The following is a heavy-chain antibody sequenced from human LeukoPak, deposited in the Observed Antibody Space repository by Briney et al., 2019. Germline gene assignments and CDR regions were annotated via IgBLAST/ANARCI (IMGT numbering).Heavy chain of an antibody. CDR1: GFTFSDYY. CDR3: VGFVSTEAAGRSSGFDA. Sequence: PGGSLRLSCAASGFTFSDYYMSWIRQAPGKGPEWVSYISSSGTTIYYLDSVKGRFTISRDNAKNSLYLQMNSLRAEDTAVYYCVGFVSTEAAGRSSGFDAWGQGTLVTVSS. D-gene: IGHD6-13*01. V-gene: IGHV3-11*01. CDR2: ISSSGTTI. J-gene: IGHJ5*02.